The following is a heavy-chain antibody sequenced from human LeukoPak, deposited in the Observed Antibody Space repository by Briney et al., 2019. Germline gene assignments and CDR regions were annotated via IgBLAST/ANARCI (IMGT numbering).Heavy chain of an antibody. V-gene: IGHV3-21*01. Sequence: PGGSLRLSCAASGFTFSTYSMNWVRQAPGKGLEWVSSISSGSSYVYYADSVKGRFTISRDNAKNSLYLQMNSLRAEDTAVYYCARGTYYVNYFDYWGQGTLVTVSS. J-gene: IGHJ4*02. CDR1: GFTFSTYS. CDR2: ISSGSSYV. CDR3: ARGTYYVNYFDY. D-gene: IGHD3-22*01.